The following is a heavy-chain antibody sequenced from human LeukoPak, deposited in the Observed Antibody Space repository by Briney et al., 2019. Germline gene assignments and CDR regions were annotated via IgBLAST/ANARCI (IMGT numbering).Heavy chain of an antibody. CDR1: GGSFSGYY. Sequence: LSLTCAVYGGSFSGYYWSWIRQAPGKGLEWVAVISYDGSNKYYADSVKGRFTISRDNSKNTLYLQMNSLRAEDTAVYYCARDQENYFDYWGQGTLVTVSS. CDR2: ISYDGSNK. J-gene: IGHJ4*02. V-gene: IGHV3-30-3*01. CDR3: ARDQENYFDY.